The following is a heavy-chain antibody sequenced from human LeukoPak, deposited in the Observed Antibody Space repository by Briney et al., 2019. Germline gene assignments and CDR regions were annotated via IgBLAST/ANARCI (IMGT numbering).Heavy chain of an antibody. CDR3: GRAGYYYDSSGYFDY. V-gene: IGHV3-33*01. J-gene: IGHJ4*02. CDR1: GFTFSSYG. D-gene: IGHD3-22*01. CDR2: IWYDGSNK. Sequence: GGSLRLSCAASGFTFSSYGMHWVRQAPGKGLEWVAVIWYDGSNKYYADFVKGRFTISRDNSKNTLYLQMNSLRAEDTAVYYCGRAGYYYDSSGYFDYWGQGTLVTVSS.